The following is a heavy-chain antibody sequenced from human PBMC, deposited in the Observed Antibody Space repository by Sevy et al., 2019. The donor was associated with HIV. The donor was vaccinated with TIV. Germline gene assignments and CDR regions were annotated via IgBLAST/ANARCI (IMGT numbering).Heavy chain of an antibody. CDR3: AKGRIPSIGTLGPFDS. V-gene: IGHV3-23*01. Sequence: GGSLRLSCAASGFSLSNYAMSWVRQAPGKGLEWISTKTGSAGVTYYGDSVKGRFTISRDNSKNTLFLQMNSLGAEDTALYYCAKGRIPSIGTLGPFDSWGQGTLVTVSS. D-gene: IGHD6-6*01. CDR1: GFSLSNYA. J-gene: IGHJ4*02. CDR2: KTGSAGVT.